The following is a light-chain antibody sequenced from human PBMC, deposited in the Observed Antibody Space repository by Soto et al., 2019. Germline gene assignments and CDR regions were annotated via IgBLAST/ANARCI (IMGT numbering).Light chain of an antibody. CDR1: VGVVGGYNY. Sequence: QSVLTQPASVSGPPGQSITTSCLGPVGVVGGYNYVSWYQQHPGKAPKLMIYEVSNRPSGVSNRFSGSKSGNTASLTISGLQAEDEADYYCSSYTSSSTYVFGNGTKVTVL. J-gene: IGLJ1*01. CDR3: SSYTSSSTYV. V-gene: IGLV2-14*01. CDR2: EVS.